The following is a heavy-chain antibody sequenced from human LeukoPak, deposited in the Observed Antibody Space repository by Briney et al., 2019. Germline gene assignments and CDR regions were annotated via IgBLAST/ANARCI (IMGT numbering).Heavy chain of an antibody. Sequence: PSETLSLTCTVSGGSISSSSYYWGWIRQPPEKGLEWIGSIYYSGSTYYNPSLKSRVTISVDTSKNQFSLKLSSVTAADTAVYYCASPGGCSGGSCYGAFDIWGQGTMVTVSS. J-gene: IGHJ3*02. V-gene: IGHV4-39*01. CDR3: ASPGGCSGGSCYGAFDI. D-gene: IGHD2-15*01. CDR2: IYYSGST. CDR1: GGSISSSSYY.